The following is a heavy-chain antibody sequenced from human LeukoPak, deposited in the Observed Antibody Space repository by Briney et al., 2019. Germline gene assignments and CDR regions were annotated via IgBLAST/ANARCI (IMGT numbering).Heavy chain of an antibody. CDR3: AKTRYFDWLLDY. CDR2: ISYDGSNK. D-gene: IGHD3-9*01. CDR1: GSSIRSYG. J-gene: IGHJ4*02. V-gene: IGHV3-30*18. Sequence: GPSLVISWAGTGSSIRSYGMQWVGEAPGKGLEWVAVISYDGSNKYYADSVKGRFTISRDNSKNTLYLQMNSLRAEDTAVYYCAKTRYFDWLLDYWGQGTLVTVSS.